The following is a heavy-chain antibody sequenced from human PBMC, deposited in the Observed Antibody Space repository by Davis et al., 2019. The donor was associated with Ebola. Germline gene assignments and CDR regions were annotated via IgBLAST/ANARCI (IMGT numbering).Heavy chain of an antibody. J-gene: IGHJ4*02. D-gene: IGHD3-10*01. CDR2: ISYDGSNK. CDR3: AKDWGYMVRGVMIDY. V-gene: IGHV3-30*18. CDR1: GFTFSSYG. Sequence: GESLKISCAASGFTFSSYGMHWVRQAPGKGLEWVAVISYDGSNKYYADSVRGRFTISRDNSKNTLFLQMTRLRAEDTALYYCAKDWGYMVRGVMIDYWGLGTLVTVSS.